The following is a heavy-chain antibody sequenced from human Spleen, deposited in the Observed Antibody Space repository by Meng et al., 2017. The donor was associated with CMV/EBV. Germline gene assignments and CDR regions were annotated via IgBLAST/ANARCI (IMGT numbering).Heavy chain of an antibody. V-gene: IGHV3-48*03. CDR1: GFTVSSYA. CDR3: ARDATEKGYYYYGMDV. CDR2: ISSSGRSI. Sequence: GESLKISCVASGFTVSSYAMSWVRQAPGKGLGWVSYISSSGRSIYYADSVKGRFTISRDNAKNSLYLQMNSLRAEDTAVYYCARDATEKGYYYYGMDVWGQGTTVTVSS. J-gene: IGHJ6*02.